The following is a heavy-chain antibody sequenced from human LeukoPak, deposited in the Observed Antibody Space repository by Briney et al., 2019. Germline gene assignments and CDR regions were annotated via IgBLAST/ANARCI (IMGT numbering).Heavy chain of an antibody. CDR2: IKQDGSDK. D-gene: IGHD1-20*01. CDR3: ARLPNWRAFDY. CDR1: GFTFSSYW. V-gene: IGHV3-7*01. Sequence: PGGSLRLSCAASGFTFSSYWMSWVRQVPEKGLEWVVNIKQDGSDKYYVDSVKGRFTISRDNAESSLYLQMNSLRAEDTAVYYCARLPNWRAFDYWGQGTLVTVSS. J-gene: IGHJ4*02.